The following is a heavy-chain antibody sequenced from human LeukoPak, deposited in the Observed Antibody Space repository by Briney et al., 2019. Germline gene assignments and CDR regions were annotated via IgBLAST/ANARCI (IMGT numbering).Heavy chain of an antibody. Sequence: GASVKVSCKASGYTFTSYAMHLVRQAPGQRLEWMGWINAGNGNTKYSQKFQGRVTITRDTSASTAYMELSSLRSEDTAVYYCARASDSVNGFDPWGQGTLVTVSS. CDR2: INAGNGNT. CDR1: GYTFTSYA. J-gene: IGHJ5*02. D-gene: IGHD2-21*02. CDR3: ARASDSVNGFDP. V-gene: IGHV1-3*01.